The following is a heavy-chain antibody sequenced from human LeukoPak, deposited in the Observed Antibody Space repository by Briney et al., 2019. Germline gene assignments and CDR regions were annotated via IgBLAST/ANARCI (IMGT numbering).Heavy chain of an antibody. CDR1: GFTFSSYG. CDR3: VRVRSVSSAWRAFDI. V-gene: IGHV3-33*01. D-gene: IGHD6-19*01. J-gene: IGHJ3*02. Sequence: GWSLRLSCAASGFTFSSYGMHWVRQAPGKGLGGVAVIWSDGSAKYYADSVTGRVTISGDNYKNTLYLQIYSLRAEDTAVYYCVRVRSVSSAWRAFDIWGQGTMGIVSS. CDR2: IWSDGSAK.